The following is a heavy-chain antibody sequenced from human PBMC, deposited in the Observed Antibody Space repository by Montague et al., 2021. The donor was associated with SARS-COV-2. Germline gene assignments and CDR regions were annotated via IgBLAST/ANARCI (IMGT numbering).Heavy chain of an antibody. Sequence: SLRLSCAASGFTFDDYVMHWVRQAPGKGLEWVSGIGWRSGSIGYADSVKGRFTISRDNAKNSLYLQMNSLRAEDTALHHCAKGQKIQWLVFNSAPDWFDPGGQGTLVTVSS. CDR3: AKGQKIQWLVFNSAPDWFDP. J-gene: IGHJ5*02. CDR2: IGWRSGSI. V-gene: IGHV3-9*01. D-gene: IGHD5-12*01. CDR1: GFTFDDYV.